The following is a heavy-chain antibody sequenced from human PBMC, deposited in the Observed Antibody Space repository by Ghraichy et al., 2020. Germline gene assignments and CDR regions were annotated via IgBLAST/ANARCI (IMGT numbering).Heavy chain of an antibody. V-gene: IGHV4-59*08. CDR1: GGSISSYY. Sequence: SETLSLTCTVSGGSISSYYWSWIQQPPGKGLEWIGYIYYSGSTNYNPSLKSRVTISVDTSKNQFSLKLSSVTAADTAVYYCARLDIAVAGTLFDYWGQGTLVTVSS. J-gene: IGHJ4*02. D-gene: IGHD6-19*01. CDR3: ARLDIAVAGTLFDY. CDR2: IYYSGST.